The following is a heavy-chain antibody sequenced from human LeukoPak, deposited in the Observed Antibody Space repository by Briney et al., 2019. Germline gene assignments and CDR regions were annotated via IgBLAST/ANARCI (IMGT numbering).Heavy chain of an antibody. CDR3: AKDLKWLAYYYYGMDV. CDR1: GFTFSSYG. D-gene: IGHD6-19*01. V-gene: IGHV3-30*18. Sequence: QPGRSLRLSCAASGFTFSSYGMHWVRRAPGKGLEWVAVISYDGSNKYYADSVKGRFTISRDNSKNTLYLQMNSLRAEDTAVYYCAKDLKWLAYYYYGMDVWGQGTTVTVSS. CDR2: ISYDGSNK. J-gene: IGHJ6*02.